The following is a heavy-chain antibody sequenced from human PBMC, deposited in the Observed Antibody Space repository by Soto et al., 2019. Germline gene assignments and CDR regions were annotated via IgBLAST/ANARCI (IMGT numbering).Heavy chain of an antibody. J-gene: IGHJ4*02. CDR2: IIPIFGTA. CDR3: ARRILTGYGGGYYFDY. Sequence: QVQLVQSGAEVKKPGSSVKVSCKASGGTFSSYAISWVRQAPGQGLEWMGGIIPIFGTANYAQKFQGRGTITADESTSTAYMELSSLRSEDTAVYYCARRILTGYGGGYYFDYWGQGTLVTVSS. CDR1: GGTFSSYA. V-gene: IGHV1-69*01. D-gene: IGHD3-9*01.